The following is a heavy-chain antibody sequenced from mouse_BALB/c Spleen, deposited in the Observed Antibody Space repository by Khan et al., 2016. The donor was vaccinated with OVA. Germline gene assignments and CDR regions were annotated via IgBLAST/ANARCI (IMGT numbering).Heavy chain of an antibody. V-gene: IGHV1-9*01. CDR2: ILPGSGST. D-gene: IGHD1-1*01. Sequence: VELVESGADLMKPGASVKISCKVTGNTFSTYWIEWIKKRPGHGLEWIGEILPGSGSTNCNEKFKGKATFTADTSSNTAYMQLSSLTSEDSAVYYCARVKSCSRDYFDNWGQGTTLTVSS. CDR1: GNTFSTYW. CDR3: ARVKSCSRDYFDN. J-gene: IGHJ2*01.